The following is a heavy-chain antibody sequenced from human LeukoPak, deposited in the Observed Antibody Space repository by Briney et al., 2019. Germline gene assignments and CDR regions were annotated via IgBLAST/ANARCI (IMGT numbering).Heavy chain of an antibody. Sequence: SETLSLTCAVYGGSFSGYYWSWIRQPPGKGLEWIGEINHSGSTNYNPSLKSRVTISVDTSKNQFSLKLSSVTAADTAVYYCAGGFSALRDPAVVAFDIWGQGTMVTVSS. CDR2: INHSGST. V-gene: IGHV4-34*01. D-gene: IGHD2-15*01. CDR1: GGSFSGYY. J-gene: IGHJ3*02. CDR3: AGGFSALRDPAVVAFDI.